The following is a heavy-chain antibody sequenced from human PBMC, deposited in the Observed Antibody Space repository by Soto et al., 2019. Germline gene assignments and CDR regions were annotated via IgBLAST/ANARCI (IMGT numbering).Heavy chain of an antibody. J-gene: IGHJ4*02. V-gene: IGHV4-4*07. CDR3: ARDIGSYAYAEGY. D-gene: IGHD2-2*01. CDR2: VYSSGTT. Sequence: SETLSLTCSVSGGSINSYWWSWIRQPAGRGLEWIGRVYSSGTTDYNPSLNSRATMSVETSKNQFSLKLTSVTAADTAVYYCARDIGSYAYAEGYWGQGIQVTVSS. CDR1: GGSINSYW.